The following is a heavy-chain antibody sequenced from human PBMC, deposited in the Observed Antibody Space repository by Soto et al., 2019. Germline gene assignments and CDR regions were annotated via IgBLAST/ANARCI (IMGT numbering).Heavy chain of an antibody. CDR2: IIPIFGTA. J-gene: IGHJ5*02. D-gene: IGHD2-15*01. CDR1: GGTFSNYA. V-gene: IGHV1-69*15. Sequence: QVQLVQSGAEVKKPGSSVKVSCKASGGTFSNYAITWVRQAPGQGLEWLGRIIPIFGTANYAQKFQGRVTITAXXXTXXAYMELSSLRSDDTAVYYWAKDGGREGYFGNWFVPWGQGTLVTVSS. CDR3: AKDGGREGYFGNWFVP.